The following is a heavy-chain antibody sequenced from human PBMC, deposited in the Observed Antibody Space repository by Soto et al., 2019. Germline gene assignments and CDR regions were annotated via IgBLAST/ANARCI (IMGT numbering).Heavy chain of an antibody. CDR2: INEDGTKR. CDR1: GFSLTRYW. V-gene: IGHV3-7*01. CDR3: TRWDGRCSGGSCFFDS. J-gene: IGHJ4*02. Sequence: EVQLVESGGGLVQSGGSLRLSCIASGFSLTRYWMSWVRQTPGKGLEWVAKINEDGTKRDYMESVEGRFTISRDNAKNSLSLQMNSLRADDTAVYYCTRWDGRCSGGSCFFDSWGQGTLVTVSS. D-gene: IGHD2-15*01.